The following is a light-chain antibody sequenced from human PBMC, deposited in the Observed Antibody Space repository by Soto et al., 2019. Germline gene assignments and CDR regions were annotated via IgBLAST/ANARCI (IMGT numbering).Light chain of an antibody. CDR3: EQDDNSQWT. J-gene: IGKJ1*01. CDR1: QSVSSSH. CDR2: DAS. V-gene: IGKV3-20*01. Sequence: EIVLTQSPGTLSLSPGERATLSCRASQSVSSSHLAWFQQKPGQAPRLLIYDASSRATGIPDRFSGSGSGTEFTLTISRLEPEDFAVYYCEQDDNSQWTFGQGTKVEIK.